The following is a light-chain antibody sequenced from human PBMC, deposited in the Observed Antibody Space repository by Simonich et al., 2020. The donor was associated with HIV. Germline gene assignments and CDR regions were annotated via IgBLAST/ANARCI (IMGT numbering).Light chain of an antibody. J-gene: IGLJ2*01. CDR1: SRYVGGYNY. Sequence: QSALTQPASVSGSPSQSITISCPGTSRYVGGYNYVSWYQQHPGKAPKLMIFDVSKRPSGVSNRFSGSKSGNTASLTISGLQAEDEADYYCSSYTSSSTLVFGGGTKVTVL. CDR3: SSYTSSSTLV. V-gene: IGLV2-14*01. CDR2: DVS.